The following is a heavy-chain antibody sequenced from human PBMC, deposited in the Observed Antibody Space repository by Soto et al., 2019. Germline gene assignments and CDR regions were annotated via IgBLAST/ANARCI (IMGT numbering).Heavy chain of an antibody. CDR1: GYTFTGYY. J-gene: IGHJ3*02. V-gene: IGHV1-2*04. D-gene: IGHD6-13*01. Sequence: GASVKVSCKASGYTFTGYYMHWVRQAPGQGLEWMGWINPNSGGTNYAQKFQGWVTMTRDTSISTAYMELSRLRSDDTAVYYWARDRSGIAAAGRPTDAFDIWGQGTMVTVSS. CDR3: ARDRSGIAAAGRPTDAFDI. CDR2: INPNSGGT.